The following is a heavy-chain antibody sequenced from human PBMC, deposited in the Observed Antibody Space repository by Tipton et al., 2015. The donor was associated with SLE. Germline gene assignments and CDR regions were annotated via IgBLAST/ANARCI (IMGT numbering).Heavy chain of an antibody. CDR3: ARDTSGYYYHFDS. Sequence: TLSLTCTVSGASISSQYWNWIRQPPGKGLEWIGYIYYTGSTSYNPSLKSRVTISVDMSKNQFSLNLRSVTAADTAVYYCARDTSGYYYHFDSWRQGTLVTVSS. CDR1: GASISSQY. V-gene: IGHV4-59*11. CDR2: IYYTGST. J-gene: IGHJ4*02. D-gene: IGHD3-22*01.